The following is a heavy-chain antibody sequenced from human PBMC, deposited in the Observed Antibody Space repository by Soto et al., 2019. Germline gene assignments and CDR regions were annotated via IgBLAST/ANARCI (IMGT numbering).Heavy chain of an antibody. CDR1: GYTFTSYD. V-gene: IGHV1-8*02. Sequence: ASVKVSCKASGYTFTSYDINCVRLATGQEQEWMGWMKPNSGNTGYAQKFQGRVTMTRNTSMSTAHMELSSLRSEDTAVYYCARARGIITIFGVGIYYYGMDVWGQGTTVTVSS. CDR2: MKPNSGNT. D-gene: IGHD3-3*01. CDR3: ARARGIITIFGVGIYYYGMDV. J-gene: IGHJ6*02.